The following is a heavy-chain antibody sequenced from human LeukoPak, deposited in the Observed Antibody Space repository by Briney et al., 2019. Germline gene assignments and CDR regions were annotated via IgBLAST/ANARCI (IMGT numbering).Heavy chain of an antibody. CDR2: FDPEDGET. V-gene: IGHV1-24*01. CDR3: ATLEYCSSTSCYSRELNWFDP. J-gene: IGHJ5*02. Sequence: ASVKVSCKVSGYTLTELSMHWVRQAPGKGLEWMGGFDPEDGETIYAQKFQGRVTMTEDTSTDTAYMELSSLRSEDTAVYYCATLEYCSSTSCYSRELNWFDPWGQGTLVTVSS. CDR1: GYTLTELS. D-gene: IGHD2-2*01.